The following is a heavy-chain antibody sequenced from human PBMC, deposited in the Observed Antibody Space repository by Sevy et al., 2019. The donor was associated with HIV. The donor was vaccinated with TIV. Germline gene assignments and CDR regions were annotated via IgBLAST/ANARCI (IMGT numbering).Heavy chain of an antibody. J-gene: IGHJ4*02. CDR1: GCSISSGDYN. V-gene: IGHV4-30-4*01. CDR2: IFYSGTT. CDR3: ARSKNEYANALDLDY. D-gene: IGHD2-2*01. Sequence: SETLSLTCTVSGCSISSGDYNWNWIRQPPGKGLEWIGYIFYSGTTYYTPSLKSRVTMSVDTSKNQFSLKLSSVTAADTAIYYCARSKNEYANALDLDYWGQGTLVTVSS.